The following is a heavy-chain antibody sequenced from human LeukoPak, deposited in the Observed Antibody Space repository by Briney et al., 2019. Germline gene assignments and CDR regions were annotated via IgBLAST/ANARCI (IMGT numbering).Heavy chain of an antibody. CDR1: GFTFDDYA. CDR2: ISWNSVNM. D-gene: IGHD4-11*01. V-gene: IGHV3-9*01. Sequence: GGSLRLSCAASGFTFDDYAMHWVRQAPGKGREWVSGISWNSVNMIYADSVKGRFAISRDNAKNSLYLQMNSLRAEDKALYYCARGPDYSNYLTTFDYWGQGTLVTVSS. CDR3: ARGPDYSNYLTTFDY. J-gene: IGHJ4*02.